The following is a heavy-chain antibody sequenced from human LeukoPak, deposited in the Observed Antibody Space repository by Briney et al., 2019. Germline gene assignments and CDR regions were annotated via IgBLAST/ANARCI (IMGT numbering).Heavy chain of an antibody. Sequence: GGSLRLSCAASGFTFSRYWMTWVRRAPGKGLEWVANIKQDGSEKYYVDSVKGRFTTSRDNAKNSLYLQMNSLRVEDTAVYYCARASWDHYYYGMDVWGQGTTVTVSS. CDR2: IKQDGSEK. D-gene: IGHD1-26*01. J-gene: IGHJ6*02. CDR3: ARASWDHYYYGMDV. V-gene: IGHV3-7*04. CDR1: GFTFSRYW.